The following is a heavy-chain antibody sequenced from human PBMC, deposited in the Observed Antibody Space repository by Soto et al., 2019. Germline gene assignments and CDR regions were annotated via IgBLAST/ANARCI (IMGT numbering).Heavy chain of an antibody. J-gene: IGHJ6*02. D-gene: IGHD6-19*01. V-gene: IGHV5-10-1*01. CDR1: GYSFTSYW. CDR3: ARLDSSPVATHYGMDV. Sequence: GESLKISCNGSGYSFTSYWISWVRQMPGKGLEWMGRIDPSDSYTNYSPSFQGHVTISADKSISTAYLQWSSLKASDTAMYYCARLDSSPVATHYGMDVWGQGTTVTVSS. CDR2: IDPSDSYT.